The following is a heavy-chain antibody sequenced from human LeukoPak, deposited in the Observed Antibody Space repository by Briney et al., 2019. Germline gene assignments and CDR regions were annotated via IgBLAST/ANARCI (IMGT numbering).Heavy chain of an antibody. CDR2: ISGYNGNT. D-gene: IGHD3-22*01. J-gene: IGHJ4*02. CDR1: GYTFTTYG. CDR3: ARGSTARYYYDRSGYYRGAFDY. Sequence: ASVKVSCKASGYTFTTYGISWVRQAPRHGLEWMGWISGYNGNTSYAQKLQGRVTMTTDTSTSTAYMELRSLRSDDTAVYYCARGSTARYYYDRSGYYRGAFDYWGQGTLVTVSS. V-gene: IGHV1-18*01.